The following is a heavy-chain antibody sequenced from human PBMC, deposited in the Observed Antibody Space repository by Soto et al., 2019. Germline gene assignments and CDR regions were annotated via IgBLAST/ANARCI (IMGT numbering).Heavy chain of an antibody. Sequence: QVQLVESGGGVVQPGRSLRLSCAASGFTFSSYAMHWVRQAPGKGLEWVAVILYDGSNKYYGDSVKGRFTISRDNSKNTLYLQMNSLRAEDTAVYYCARGSSTVTPYFGSGGMDVWGQGTTVTVSS. CDR2: ILYDGSNK. CDR1: GFTFSSYA. V-gene: IGHV3-30-3*01. J-gene: IGHJ6*02. D-gene: IGHD4-4*01. CDR3: ARGSSTVTPYFGSGGMDV.